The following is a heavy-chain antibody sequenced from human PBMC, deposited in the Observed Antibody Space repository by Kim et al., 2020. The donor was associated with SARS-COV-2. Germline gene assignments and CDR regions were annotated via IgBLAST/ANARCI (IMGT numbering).Heavy chain of an antibody. CDR3: ARARHYYDSSGYLFDY. J-gene: IGHJ4*02. D-gene: IGHD3-22*01. V-gene: IGHV4-38-2*02. CDR2: IYHSGST. CDR1: GYSISSGYY. Sequence: SETLSLTCTVSGYSISSGYYWGWIRQPPGKGLEWIGSIYHSGSTYYNPSLKSRVTISVDTSKNQFSLKLSSVTAADTAVYYCARARHYYDSSGYLFDYWGQGTLVTVSS.